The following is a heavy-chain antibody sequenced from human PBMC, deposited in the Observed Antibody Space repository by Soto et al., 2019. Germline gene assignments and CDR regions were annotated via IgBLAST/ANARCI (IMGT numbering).Heavy chain of an antibody. CDR1: GFTFTSSA. D-gene: IGHD3-10*01. J-gene: IGHJ6*03. V-gene: IGHV1-58*02. CDR3: AADPYGSGSNYYYYYYLDV. Sequence: GASVDVSCKASGFTFTSSAMQWVRQARGQRLEWIGWIVVGSGNTNYAQKFQERVTITRDMSTSTAYMELSSLRSEDTAVYYCAADPYGSGSNYYYYYYLDVWGKGTTVTVSS. CDR2: IVVGSGNT.